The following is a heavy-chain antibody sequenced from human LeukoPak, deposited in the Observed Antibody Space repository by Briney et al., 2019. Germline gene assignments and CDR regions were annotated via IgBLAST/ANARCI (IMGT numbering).Heavy chain of an antibody. D-gene: IGHD6-19*01. CDR1: GGSFSGYY. CDR2: INHSGST. J-gene: IGHJ4*02. V-gene: IGHV4-34*01. Sequence: PSETLSLTCAVYGGSFSGYYWSWIRQPPGKGLEWIGEINHSGSTNYNPSLKSRVTISVDTSKNQFSLKLSSVTAADTAVYYCARAGIAVGFRFWGQGTLVTVSS. CDR3: ARAGIAVGFRF.